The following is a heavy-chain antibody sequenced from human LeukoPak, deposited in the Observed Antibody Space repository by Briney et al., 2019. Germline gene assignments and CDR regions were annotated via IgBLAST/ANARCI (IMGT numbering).Heavy chain of an antibody. Sequence: GASVKVSCKASGYTFTSYGISWVRQAPGQGLEWMGWISAYNGDTNYAQKLQGRVTMTTDTSTSTAYMELRSLRSDDTAVYYCARVTSAPGIFQTYYYGSGSYYPFDYWGQGTLVTVSS. CDR3: ARVTSAPGIFQTYYYGSGSYYPFDY. V-gene: IGHV1-18*01. CDR2: ISAYNGDT. D-gene: IGHD3-10*01. J-gene: IGHJ4*02. CDR1: GYTFTSYG.